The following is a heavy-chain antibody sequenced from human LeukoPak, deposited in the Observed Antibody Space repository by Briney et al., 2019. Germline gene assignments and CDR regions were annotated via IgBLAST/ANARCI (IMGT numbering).Heavy chain of an antibody. J-gene: IGHJ4*02. CDR1: GGSISSGGYY. V-gene: IGHV3-23*01. CDR3: AKPHAGSGSYYVDY. CDR2: ISGSGGST. Sequence: LSLTCTVSGGSISSGGYYWSWIRQHPGKGLEWVSAISGSGGSTYYADSVKGRFTISRDNSKNTLYLQMNSLRAEDTAVYYCAKPHAGSGSYYVDYWGQGTLVTVSS. D-gene: IGHD3-10*01.